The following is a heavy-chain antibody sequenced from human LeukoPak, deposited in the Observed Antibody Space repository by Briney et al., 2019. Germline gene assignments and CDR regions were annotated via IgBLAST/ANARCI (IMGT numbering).Heavy chain of an antibody. D-gene: IGHD2-2*02. CDR1: GFTFSSYW. J-gene: IGHJ4*02. Sequence: AGGSLRLSCAASGFTFSSYWMCWVRQAPGKGLEWVANIKQHGSEKYYADSVKGRFTISRDNAKNSLYLQMNSLRAEDTAVYYCASAIPADYFDYWGQGTLVTVSS. CDR3: ASAIPADYFDY. V-gene: IGHV3-7*01. CDR2: IKQHGSEK.